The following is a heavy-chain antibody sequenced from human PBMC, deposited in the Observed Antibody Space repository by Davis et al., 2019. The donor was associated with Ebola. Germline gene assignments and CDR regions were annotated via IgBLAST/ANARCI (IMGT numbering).Heavy chain of an antibody. CDR3: ARVAIFGVVNYYYYGMDV. CDR1: GFTFSSYW. D-gene: IGHD3-3*01. CDR2: IKQDGSEK. J-gene: IGHJ6*02. V-gene: IGHV3-7*03. Sequence: GESLKISCAASGFTFSSYWMSWVRQAPGKGLEWVANIKQDGSEKYYVDSVKGRFTISRDNAKNSLYLQMNSLRAEDTAVYYCARVAIFGVVNYYYYGMDVWGQGTTVTVSS.